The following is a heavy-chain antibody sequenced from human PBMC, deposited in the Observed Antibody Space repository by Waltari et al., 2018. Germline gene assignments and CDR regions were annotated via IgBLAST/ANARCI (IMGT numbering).Heavy chain of an antibody. D-gene: IGHD6-19*01. CDR3: AAGLSSGWPNL. CDR1: GISFTELS. Sequence: QVQVGQSGAEVKKPGASVKVSCKVSGISFTELSIHWVRQTSGKGLGWLGGFDLHDGERNYERKFQGILKMTEEISTDTVYRELGSLRSDDTAVYYCAAGLSSGWPNLWGPGTLVTVS. J-gene: IGHJ5*02. CDR2: FDLHDGER. V-gene: IGHV1-24*01.